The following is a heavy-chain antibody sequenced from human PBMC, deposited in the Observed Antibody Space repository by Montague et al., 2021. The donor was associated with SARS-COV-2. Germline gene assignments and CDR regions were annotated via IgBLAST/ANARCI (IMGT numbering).Heavy chain of an antibody. CDR1: GGSISSSNYY. J-gene: IGHJ3*02. CDR3: ASPTYYYDSSGSDAFDI. D-gene: IGHD3-22*01. V-gene: IGHV4-39*01. CDR2: IYYSGST. Sequence: SETLSLTCTVSGGSISSSNYYWGWIRQPPGKGLEWIGSIYYSGSTYYNPSLKSRVTIFVDTSKNQFSLKLSSVTAADTAVCYCASPTYYYDSSGSDAFDIWGQGTMVTVSS.